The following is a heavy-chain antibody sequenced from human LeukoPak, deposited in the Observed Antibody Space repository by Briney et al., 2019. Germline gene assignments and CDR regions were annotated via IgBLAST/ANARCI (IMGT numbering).Heavy chain of an antibody. CDR1: GYTFTGYY. CDR3: ARDPFGAVAGTDEDYYYGMDV. Sequence: GASVKASCKASGYTFTGYYMHWVRQAPGQGLEWMGWINPNSGGTNYAQKFQGRVTMTRDTSISTAYMELSRLRSDDTAVYYCARDPFGAVAGTDEDYYYGMDVWGQGTTVTVSS. J-gene: IGHJ6*02. CDR2: INPNSGGT. D-gene: IGHD6-19*01. V-gene: IGHV1-2*02.